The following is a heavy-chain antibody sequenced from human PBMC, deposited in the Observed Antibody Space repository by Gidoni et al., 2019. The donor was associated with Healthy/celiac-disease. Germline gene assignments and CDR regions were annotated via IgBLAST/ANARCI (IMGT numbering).Heavy chain of an antibody. J-gene: IGHJ6*04. V-gene: IGHV3-30*01. CDR3: ARALGIVGATTGVYYGMDV. D-gene: IGHD1-26*01. Sequence: QAQLVESGGGVVQPGRSRRLCCAASGSTFSSYAMHWGRQAPGKGLEWVAVISYDVSNKYYAESVKGRFTISRDNSKNTLYLQMNSLRAEDTAVYYCARALGIVGATTGVYYGMDVWGKGTTVTVSS. CDR2: ISYDVSNK. CDR1: GSTFSSYA.